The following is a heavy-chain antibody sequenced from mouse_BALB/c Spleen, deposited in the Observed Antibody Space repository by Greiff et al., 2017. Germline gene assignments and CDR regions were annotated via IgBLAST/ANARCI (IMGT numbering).Heavy chain of an antibody. CDR3: ARGRYRYDDAWFAY. CDR2: ISSGGSYT. J-gene: IGHJ3*01. V-gene: IGHV5-9-4*01. Sequence: EVKLVESGGGLVKPGGSLKLSCAASGFTFSSYAMSWVRQSPEKRLEWVAEISSGGSYTYYPDTVTGRFTISRDNAKNTLYLEMSSLKSEDTAMYYCARGRYRYDDAWFAYWGQGTLVTVSA. D-gene: IGHD2-14*01. CDR1: GFTFSSYA.